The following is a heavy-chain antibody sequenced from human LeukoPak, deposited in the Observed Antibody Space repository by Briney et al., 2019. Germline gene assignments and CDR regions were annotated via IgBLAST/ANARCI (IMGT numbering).Heavy chain of an antibody. V-gene: IGHV1-8*01. D-gene: IGHD2-21*02. CDR2: MNPNTGNA. CDR3: ARCTGGDCGGAFDI. Sequence: GASVKVSCKTSGNTFTNYDINWLRQATGQGLEWMGWMNPNTGNADSAQKFQGRVTMTRNISISTAYMELSSLRLEDTAVYYCARCTGGDCGGAFDIWGQGTMVTVSS. J-gene: IGHJ3*02. CDR1: GNTFTNYD.